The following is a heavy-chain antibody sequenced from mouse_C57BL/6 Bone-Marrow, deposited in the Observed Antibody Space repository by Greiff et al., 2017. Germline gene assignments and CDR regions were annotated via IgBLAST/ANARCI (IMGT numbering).Heavy chain of an antibody. Sequence: QVQLQQPGPELVKPGASVKLSCKASGYTFTSYWMHWVKQRPGRGLEWIGRIDPNSGGTKYNEKFKSEATLTVDKPSSTAYMQLSSLTSEDSAFYYCASDDVWSVDVWGTGTTVTVSS. CDR2: IDPNSGGT. V-gene: IGHV1-72*01. J-gene: IGHJ1*03. CDR3: ASDDVWSVDV. CDR1: GYTFTSYW.